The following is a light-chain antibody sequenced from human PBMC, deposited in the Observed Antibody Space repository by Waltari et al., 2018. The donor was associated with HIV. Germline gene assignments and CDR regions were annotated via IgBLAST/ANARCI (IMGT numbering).Light chain of an antibody. CDR1: QSVGTN. Sequence: ETVMTQSPVTLSVSPGERATLSCRASQSVGTNVTRYQRKSGKAPRLLIYGASTRATAIPARFSGSWSGTEFTLTITSLQSDDYATYYCQQYQTWPLTFGPGTTVDI. CDR2: GAS. J-gene: IGKJ3*01. CDR3: QQYQTWPLT. V-gene: IGKV3-15*01.